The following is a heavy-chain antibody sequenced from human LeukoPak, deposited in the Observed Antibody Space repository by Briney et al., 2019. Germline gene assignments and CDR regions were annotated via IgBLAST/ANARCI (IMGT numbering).Heavy chain of an antibody. J-gene: IGHJ4*02. V-gene: IGHV1-69*04. D-gene: IGHD2-21*02. CDR3: AREHPGHNVVVTANLPPDY. Sequence: SVKVSCKASGGTFSSYAISWVRQAPGQGLEWMGRIIPILGIANYAQKFQGRVTITADKSTSTAYMELSSLRSEDTAVYYCAREHPGHNVVVTANLPPDYLGQGTLGTGSS. CDR1: GGTFSSYA. CDR2: IIPILGIA.